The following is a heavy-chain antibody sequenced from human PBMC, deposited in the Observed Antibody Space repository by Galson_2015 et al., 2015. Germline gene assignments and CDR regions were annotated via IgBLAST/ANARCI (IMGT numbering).Heavy chain of an antibody. Sequence: SVKVSCKVSGYTLTELSMHWVRQAPGKGLEWMGGFDPEDGETIYAQKFQGRVTMTEDTSTDTAYMELSSLRSEDTAAYYCATDLGCGNGVCSPWGQGTLVTVSS. V-gene: IGHV1-24*01. J-gene: IGHJ5*02. D-gene: IGHD2-8*01. CDR1: GYTLTELS. CDR2: FDPEDGET. CDR3: ATDLGCGNGVCSP.